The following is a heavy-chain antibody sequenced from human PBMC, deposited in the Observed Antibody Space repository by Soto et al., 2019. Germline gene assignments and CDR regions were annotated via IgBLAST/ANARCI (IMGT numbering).Heavy chain of an antibody. J-gene: IGHJ4*02. D-gene: IGHD3-10*01. CDR2: IKSKKDGGTT. Sequence: EVHLVESGGGLVKPGGSLRLSCADSGLTFSNAWMNWVRQAPGKGLEWVGRIKSKKDGGTTDYAAPVKGRFTISRDDSKNTLYLQMNSLKTEDTAVYFCTTILNYYGSGRIVYWGQGTLVTVSS. CDR3: TTILNYYGSGRIVY. CDR1: GLTFSNAW. V-gene: IGHV3-15*07.